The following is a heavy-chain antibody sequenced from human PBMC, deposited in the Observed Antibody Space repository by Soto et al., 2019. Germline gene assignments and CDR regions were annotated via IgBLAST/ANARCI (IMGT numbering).Heavy chain of an antibody. CDR3: SRPKMAVAYTLNYYFYYMDV. CDR2: IRSKVYGGTT. D-gene: IGHD6-19*01. J-gene: IGHJ6*03. CDR1: GFPFTNAW. Sequence: GGSLRLSCAASGFPFTNAWMRWVRQVPGKGQEWVGFIRSKVYGGTTEYAASVKGRFTISRDDSESIAYLQMNSLKAEDTAVYYCSRPKMAVAYTLNYYFYYMDVWGKGTTVTVSS. V-gene: IGHV3-49*04.